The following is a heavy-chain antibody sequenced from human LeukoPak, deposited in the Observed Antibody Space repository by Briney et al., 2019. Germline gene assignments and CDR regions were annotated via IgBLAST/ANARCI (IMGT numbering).Heavy chain of an antibody. CDR2: MNPNSGNT. CDR1: GYTFTSYD. D-gene: IGHD1-1*01. J-gene: IGHJ3*02. CDR3: ARASILVQLELLFGIRANDAFDI. Sequence: ASVKVSCKASGYTFTSYDINWVRQATGQGLEWMGWMNPNSGNTGYAQKFQGRVTITRNTSISTAYMELSSLRSEDTAVYYCARASILVQLELLFGIRANDAFDIWGQGTMVTVSS. V-gene: IGHV1-8*03.